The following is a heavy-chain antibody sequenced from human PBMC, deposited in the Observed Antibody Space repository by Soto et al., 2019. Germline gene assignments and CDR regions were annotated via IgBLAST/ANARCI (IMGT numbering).Heavy chain of an antibody. CDR1: GGTFSSYA. Sequence: QVQLVQSGAEVKKPGSSVKVSCNASGGTFSSYAISWVRQAPGQGLEWMGGIIPIFGTANYAQKFQGRVTITADESTSTAYMELSSLRSEDTAVYYCGYYDSAGGYYYYGMDVWGQGTTVTVSS. CDR2: IIPIFGTA. V-gene: IGHV1-69*01. CDR3: GYYDSAGGYYYYGMDV. D-gene: IGHD3-22*01. J-gene: IGHJ6*02.